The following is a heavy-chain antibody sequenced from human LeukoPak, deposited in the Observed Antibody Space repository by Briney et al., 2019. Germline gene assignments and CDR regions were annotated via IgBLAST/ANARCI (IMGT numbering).Heavy chain of an antibody. CDR1: GGSISSSSYY. Sequence: SETLSLTCTVSGGSISSSSYYWGWIRQPPGKGLEWIGSIYYSGSTYYNPSLKSRVTISVDTSKNQFSLKLSSVTAADTAVYYCARGGSGYYDSSGYYSNWFDPWGQGTLVTVSS. CDR3: ARGGSGYYDSSGYYSNWFDP. D-gene: IGHD3-22*01. CDR2: IYYSGST. V-gene: IGHV4-39*07. J-gene: IGHJ5*02.